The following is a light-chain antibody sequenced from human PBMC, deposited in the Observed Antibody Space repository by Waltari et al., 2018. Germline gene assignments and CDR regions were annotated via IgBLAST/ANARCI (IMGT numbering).Light chain of an antibody. CDR3: QQYYTAPQT. J-gene: IGKJ1*01. V-gene: IGKV4-1*01. CDR1: QNLLYSSNNKNY. CDR2: WAS. Sequence: DIAMTQSPDSLAVSLGERATINCKSGQNLLYSSNNKNYLAWYQQKPGQPPKLFIYWASTRESGVPERFSGSGSGTDLTLSISHLQAEDVAIYYCQQYYTAPQTFGQGTKVEI.